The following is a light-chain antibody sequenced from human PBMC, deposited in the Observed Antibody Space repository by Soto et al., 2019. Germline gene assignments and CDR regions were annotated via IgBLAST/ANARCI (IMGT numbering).Light chain of an antibody. CDR3: PQYGSSA. Sequence: EIVLTQSPGTLSLSPGERATLSCRASQSVSSSYLAWYQQKPGQAPRLLIYGASSRATGIPDRFSGSGSGTDFTLTISRLEHDDFAVYYCPQYGSSALGPGTQVDI. CDR2: GAS. CDR1: QSVSSSY. V-gene: IGKV3-20*01. J-gene: IGKJ3*01.